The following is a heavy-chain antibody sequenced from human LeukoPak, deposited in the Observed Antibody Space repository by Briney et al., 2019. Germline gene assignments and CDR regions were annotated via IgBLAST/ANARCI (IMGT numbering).Heavy chain of an antibody. CDR1: GGTFSSYA. CDR3: AREGDSITMMSPPDY. Sequence: SVKVSCKASGGTFSSYAISWVRQAPGQGLEWMGRIIPIFGTGNYAQKFQGRVTITADESTSTAYMELSSLRSEDTAVYYCAREGDSITMMSPPDYWGQGTLVTVSS. CDR2: IIPIFGTG. D-gene: IGHD3-22*01. J-gene: IGHJ4*02. V-gene: IGHV1-69*13.